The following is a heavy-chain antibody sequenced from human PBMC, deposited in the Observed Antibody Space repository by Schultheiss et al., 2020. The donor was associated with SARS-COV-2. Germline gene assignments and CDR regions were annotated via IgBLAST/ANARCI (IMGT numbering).Heavy chain of an antibody. Sequence: SQTLSLTCTVSGGSISSYYWNWIRQPPGKGLEWIGYIYYSGSTNYNPSPKSRVTISVDTSKNQFSLKLSSVTAADTAVYYCARRPGGIAAARFDPWGQGTLVTVSS. CDR2: IYYSGST. CDR1: GGSISSYY. V-gene: IGHV4-59*08. CDR3: ARRPGGIAAARFDP. D-gene: IGHD6-13*01. J-gene: IGHJ5*02.